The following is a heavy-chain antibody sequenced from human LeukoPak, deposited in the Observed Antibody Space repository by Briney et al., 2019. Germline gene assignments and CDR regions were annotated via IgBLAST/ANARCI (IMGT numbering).Heavy chain of an antibody. V-gene: IGHV1-69*13. J-gene: IGHJ5*02. CDR1: RGTFSSYA. CDR3: ARYCTNGVCQNWFDP. Sequence: GASVKVSCKASRGTFSSYAISWVRQAPGQGLEWMGGIIPIFGTANYAQKFQGRVTITADESTSTAYMELSSLRSEDTAVYYCARYCTNGVCQNWFDPWGQGTLVTVSS. D-gene: IGHD2-8*01. CDR2: IIPIFGTA.